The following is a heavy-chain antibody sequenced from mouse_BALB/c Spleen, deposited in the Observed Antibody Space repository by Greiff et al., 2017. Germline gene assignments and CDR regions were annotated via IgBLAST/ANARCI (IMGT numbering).Heavy chain of an antibody. CDR3: ARSSDYDAWFAY. D-gene: IGHD2-4*01. CDR2: ISSGSSTI. CDR1: GFTFSSFG. V-gene: IGHV5-17*02. J-gene: IGHJ3*01. Sequence: EVQLQQSGGGLVQPGGSRKLSCAASGFTFSSFGMHWVRQAPEKGLEWVAYISSGSSTIYYADTVKGRFTISRDNPKNTLFLQMTSLRSEDTAMYYCARSSDYDAWFAYWGQGTLVTVSA.